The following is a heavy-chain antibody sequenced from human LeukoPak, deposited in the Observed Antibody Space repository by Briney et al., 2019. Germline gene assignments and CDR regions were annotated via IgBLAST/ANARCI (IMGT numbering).Heavy chain of an antibody. CDR3: AREKTVFGVVIAFDI. CDR1: GGNFRNYG. V-gene: IGHV1-69*05. D-gene: IGHD3-3*01. CDR2: MLPIFGTA. J-gene: IGHJ3*02. Sequence: SAKVSCKASGGNFRNYGFHWVRQAPGQGLEWMGGMLPIFGTANYEQKFQGRVTMTRDTSISTAYMELSRLRSDDTAVYYCAREKTVFGVVIAFDIWGQGTMVTVSS.